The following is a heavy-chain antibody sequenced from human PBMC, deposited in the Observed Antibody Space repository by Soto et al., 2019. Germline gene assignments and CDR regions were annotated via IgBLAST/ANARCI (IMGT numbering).Heavy chain of an antibody. Sequence: QVQLQQWGAGLLKPSETLSLTCAVYGGSFSGYYWSWIRQPPGKGLEWIGEINHSGSTNYNQSLTISVTISVDTSTNQISMKLSSVTAAATAVYYCARGSVLRFFSGSIWFDPWGQGTLVTVSS. CDR1: GGSFSGYY. V-gene: IGHV4-34*01. CDR3: ARGSVLRFFSGSIWFDP. J-gene: IGHJ5*02. CDR2: INHSGST. D-gene: IGHD3-3*01.